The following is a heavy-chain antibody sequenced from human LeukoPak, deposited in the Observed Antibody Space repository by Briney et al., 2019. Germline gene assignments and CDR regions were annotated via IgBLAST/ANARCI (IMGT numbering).Heavy chain of an antibody. Sequence: PGGSLRLSCAASGFTFSSYAMSWVRQAPGKGLEWVSAISGSGGSTYYADSVKGRFTISRDNSKNTLYLQMNSLRAEDTAVYYCAKASDENRFLEWLSRDYYYGMDVWGQGTTVTVSS. J-gene: IGHJ6*02. CDR3: AKASDENRFLEWLSRDYYYGMDV. V-gene: IGHV3-23*01. D-gene: IGHD3-3*01. CDR2: ISGSGGST. CDR1: GFTFSSYA.